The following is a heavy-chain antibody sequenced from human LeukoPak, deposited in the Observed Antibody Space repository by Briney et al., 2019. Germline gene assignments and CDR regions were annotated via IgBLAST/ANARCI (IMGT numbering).Heavy chain of an antibody. CDR1: GYTFTSYG. J-gene: IGHJ5*02. CDR3: ARAAYDFWSGYHSWFDP. Sequence: GASVKVSCKASGYTFTSYGISWVRQAPGQGLEWMGWISAYNGNTNYAQKLQGRVTMTTDTSTSTAYMELRSLRSDDTAVYYCARAAYDFWSGYHSWFDPWGQGTLVTVSS. D-gene: IGHD3-3*01. V-gene: IGHV1-18*01. CDR2: ISAYNGNT.